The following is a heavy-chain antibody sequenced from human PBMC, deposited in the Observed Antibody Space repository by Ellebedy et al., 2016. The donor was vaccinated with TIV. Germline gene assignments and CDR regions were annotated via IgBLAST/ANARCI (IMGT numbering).Heavy chain of an antibody. D-gene: IGHD2/OR15-2a*01. J-gene: IGHJ6*02. Sequence: AASVKVSCKASGYTFTGTFMHWLRQAPGQGLQWVGWINPQSGVTKYAQQFQGRVTVTRDIFVSTTFLEINSLRFDNTAFYYFARGGFRASRDGLDVWGQGTTVTVS. CDR3: ARGGFRASRDGLDV. V-gene: IGHV1-2*02. CDR2: INPQSGVT. CDR1: GYTFTGTF.